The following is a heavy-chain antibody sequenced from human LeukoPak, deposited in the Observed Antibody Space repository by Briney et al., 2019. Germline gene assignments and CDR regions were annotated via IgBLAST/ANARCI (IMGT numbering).Heavy chain of an antibody. CDR3: ARGEYSYGLDY. CDR2: INPKTGGT. J-gene: IGHJ4*02. D-gene: IGHD5-18*01. Sequence: GASVKVSCKASGYTFTGYYMHWVRQAPGQGLEWMGWINPKTGGTNYAQKFQGRVTMTRDTSISTAYMELSRLRSDDTAVYYCARGEYSYGLDYWGQGTLVTVSS. V-gene: IGHV1-2*02. CDR1: GYTFTGYY.